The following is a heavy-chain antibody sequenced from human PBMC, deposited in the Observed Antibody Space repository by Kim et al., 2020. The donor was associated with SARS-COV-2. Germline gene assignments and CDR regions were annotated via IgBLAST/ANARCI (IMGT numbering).Heavy chain of an antibody. CDR1: GYSFTSYW. D-gene: IGHD6-13*01. J-gene: IGHJ4*02. CDR2: IYPGDSDT. Sequence: GESLKISCKGSGYSFTSYWIGWVRQMPGKGLEWMGIIYPGDSDTRYSPSFQGQVTISADKSISTAYLQWSSLKASDTAMYYCASHTREEIESGSWYYFRFDYWGQGTLVTVSS. CDR3: ASHTREEIESGSWYYFRFDY. V-gene: IGHV5-51*01.